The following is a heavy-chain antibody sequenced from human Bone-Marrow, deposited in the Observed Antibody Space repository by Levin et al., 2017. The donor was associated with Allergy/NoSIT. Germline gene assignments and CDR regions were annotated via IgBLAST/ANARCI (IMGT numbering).Heavy chain of an antibody. CDR1: GFSFSTYE. CDR2: ISGRDGST. CDR3: VKGGWLDY. J-gene: IGHJ4*02. V-gene: IGHV3-23*01. Sequence: SCAASGFSFSTYEMSWVRQAPGKGLEWVSVISGRDGSTYYADSVKGRFTTSRDNPKNTLYLQMNSLRAEDTAIYYCVKGGWLDYWGQGTLVTVSS. D-gene: IGHD1-26*01.